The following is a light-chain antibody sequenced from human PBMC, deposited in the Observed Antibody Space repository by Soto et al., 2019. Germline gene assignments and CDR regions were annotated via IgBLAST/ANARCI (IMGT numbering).Light chain of an antibody. J-gene: IGKJ1*01. Sequence: EIVLTQSPGTLSLSPGERAKLSCRASQSVSSNYLAWCQQKPGQAPRLLIYAASSRATGIPDRFSGSGSGTDFTLTISRLEPEDFAVYYCQQYGNSPWTFGQGTKVDIK. CDR2: AAS. CDR1: QSVSSNY. V-gene: IGKV3-20*01. CDR3: QQYGNSPWT.